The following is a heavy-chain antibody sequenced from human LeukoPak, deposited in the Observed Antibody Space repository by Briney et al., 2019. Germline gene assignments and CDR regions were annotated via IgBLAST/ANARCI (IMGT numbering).Heavy chain of an antibody. CDR2: INSDASTT. CDR1: GFTFSTYW. V-gene: IGHV3-74*01. J-gene: IGHJ4*02. D-gene: IGHD1-14*01. CDR3: AKDMGGTLEYYYDH. Sequence: GGSLRLSCAASGFTFSTYWMHWVRQAPGKGLVWVSRINSDASTTNYADSVKGRFTVSRDNAKNSLYLQMNSLRAEDTALYYCAKDMGGTLEYYYDHWGQGTLVTVSS.